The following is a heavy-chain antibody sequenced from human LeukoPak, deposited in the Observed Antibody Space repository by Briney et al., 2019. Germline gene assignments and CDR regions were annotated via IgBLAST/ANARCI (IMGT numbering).Heavy chain of an antibody. CDR2: INHSGST. V-gene: IGHV4-34*01. CDR1: GGSFSGYY. CDR3: ARDFRYYDILTGYELLDAFDI. D-gene: IGHD3-9*01. J-gene: IGHJ3*02. Sequence: SETLSLTCAVYGGSFSGYYWSWIRQPPGKGLEWIGEINHSGSTNYNPSLKSRVTISVDTSKNQFSLKLSPVTAADTAVYYCARDFRYYDILTGYELLDAFDIWGQGTMVTVSS.